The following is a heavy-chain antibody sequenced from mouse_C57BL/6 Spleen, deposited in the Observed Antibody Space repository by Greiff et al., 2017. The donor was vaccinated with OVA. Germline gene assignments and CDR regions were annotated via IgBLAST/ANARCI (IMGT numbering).Heavy chain of an antibody. CDR2: IDPSDSET. J-gene: IGHJ1*03. V-gene: IGHV1-52*01. Sequence: QVQLQQSGAELVRPGSSVKLSCKASGYTFTSYWMHWVKQRPIQGLEWIGNIDPSDSETHYNQKFKDKATLTVDKSSSTAYMQLSSLTSEDSAVYYCARGRYWDGYFDVWGTGTTVTVSS. D-gene: IGHD4-1*01. CDR3: ARGRYWDGYFDV. CDR1: GYTFTSYW.